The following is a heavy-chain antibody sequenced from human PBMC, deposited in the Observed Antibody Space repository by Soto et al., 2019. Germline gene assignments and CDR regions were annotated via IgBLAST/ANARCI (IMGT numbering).Heavy chain of an antibody. CDR2: IRSKAYGGTT. CDR1: GFTFGDYA. Sequence: GGSLRLSCTASGFTFGDYAMSWVRQAPGKGLEWVGFIRSKAYGGTTEYAAPVKGRFTISRDDSKSIAYLQMNSLKTEDTAVYYCTSEYSSSIYYYYGMDVWGQGTTVTVSS. D-gene: IGHD6-6*01. CDR3: TSEYSSSIYYYYGMDV. V-gene: IGHV3-49*04. J-gene: IGHJ6*02.